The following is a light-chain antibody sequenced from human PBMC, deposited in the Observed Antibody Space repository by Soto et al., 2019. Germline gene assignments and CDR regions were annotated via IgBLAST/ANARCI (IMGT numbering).Light chain of an antibody. J-gene: IGLJ2*01. V-gene: IGLV1-40*01. CDR2: GNS. CDR1: TSNIGAGYD. CDR3: QSYDSSLSGSSVV. Sequence: QSVLTQPPSVSGAPGPRVTISCTGSTSNIGAGYDVHWYQQLPGTAPKLLIYGNSTRPSGVPDRFSGSKSGTSASLAITGVQAGDEADYYCQSYDSSLSGSSVVFGGGTELTV.